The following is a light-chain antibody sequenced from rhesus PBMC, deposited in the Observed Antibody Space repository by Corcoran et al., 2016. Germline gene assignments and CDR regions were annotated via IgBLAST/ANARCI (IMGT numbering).Light chain of an antibody. CDR2: EVN. CDR1: SNDIGANKY. CDR3: SSFAANNSFV. Sequence: QAALTQPRSVSASPGQSFTISCTGTSNDIGANKYVSWYRQHPGTAPKVLIYEVNKRAFGVSARFSGAKSGNTASLTISGLQAEDEADYDCSSFAANNSFVFGSGTKLTVL. V-gene: IGLV2-32*02. J-gene: IGLJ6*01.